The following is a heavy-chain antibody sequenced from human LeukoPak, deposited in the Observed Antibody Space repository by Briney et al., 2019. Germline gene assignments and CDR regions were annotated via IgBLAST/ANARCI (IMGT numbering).Heavy chain of an antibody. CDR2: INPNSGGT. J-gene: IGHJ4*02. CDR1: GYTFTGYY. V-gene: IGHV1-2*02. CDR3: ARVVNIGSGWPYYFDY. Sequence: ASVKLSCKASGYTFTGYYMHWVRQAPGQGLEWMGWINPNSGGTNYAQKFQGRVTMTRDTSISTAYMELSRLRSDDTAVYYCARVVNIGSGWPYYFDYWGQGTLVTVSS. D-gene: IGHD6-19*01.